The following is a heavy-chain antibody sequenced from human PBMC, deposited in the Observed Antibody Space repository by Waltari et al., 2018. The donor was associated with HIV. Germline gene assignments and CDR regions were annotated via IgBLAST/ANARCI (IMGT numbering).Heavy chain of an antibody. J-gene: IGHJ4*02. CDR3: ARHGVGSGSYVYH. Sequence: EVQLVQSGAEVKQPGESLRISCKDSGYSFPTYWIGWVRQMPGKGLEWMGIIYPSDSDTKYSPSFQGQVTFSADTSISTAYLQWSSLKTSDTAMYYCARHGVGSGSYVYHWGQGTLVTVSS. CDR1: GYSFPTYW. D-gene: IGHD1-26*01. CDR2: IYPSDSDT. V-gene: IGHV5-51*01.